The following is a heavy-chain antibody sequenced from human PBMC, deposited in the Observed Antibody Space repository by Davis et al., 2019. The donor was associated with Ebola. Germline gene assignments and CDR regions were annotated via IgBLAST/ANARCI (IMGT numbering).Heavy chain of an antibody. CDR2: ISGSGART. J-gene: IGHJ4*02. Sequence: PGGSLRLSCAASGFTFSSHAMSWVRQAPGKGLEWVSTISGSGARTYYADSVKGRFTFSRDNSKNTLYLEMNSLTAEDTAVYYCSRDVNFEFYDYWGQGTLVTVSS. CDR3: SRDVNFEFYDY. V-gene: IGHV3-23*01. D-gene: IGHD1-20*01. CDR1: GFTFSSHA.